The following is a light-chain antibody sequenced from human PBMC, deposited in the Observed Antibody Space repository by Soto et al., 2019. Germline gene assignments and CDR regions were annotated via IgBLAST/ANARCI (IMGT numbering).Light chain of an antibody. J-gene: IGKJ5*01. Sequence: IQLTQSPSSLSASVGDRVTITCRASQGISSYLAWYQRKPGKAPNLLISKASTLNSGVPSRFSGSGSGAEFTLTISSLQPDDSATYFCQQYAIPPMSFGQGTRLEIK. CDR2: KAS. CDR1: QGISSY. CDR3: QQYAIPPMS. V-gene: IGKV1-9*01.